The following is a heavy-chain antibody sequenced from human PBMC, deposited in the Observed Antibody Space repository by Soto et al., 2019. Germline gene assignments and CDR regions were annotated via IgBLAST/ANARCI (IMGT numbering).Heavy chain of an antibody. CDR3: ARGSTDSYPGSRIFDF. CDR1: GFSFSNYA. D-gene: IGHD3-10*01. J-gene: IGHJ4*02. CDR2: ITDTGGDT. Sequence: EVQLLESGGGLVQPGGSLRLSCAASGFSFSNYAMSWVRQAPGEGLEWVSTITDTGGDTKYADSVRGRFTMSRDNSKKTLYLQMNSLRVEDSALYYCARGSTDSYPGSRIFDFWGRGTLVTVSS. V-gene: IGHV3-23*01.